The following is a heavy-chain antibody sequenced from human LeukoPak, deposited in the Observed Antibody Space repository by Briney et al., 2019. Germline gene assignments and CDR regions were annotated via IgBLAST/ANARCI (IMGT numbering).Heavy chain of an antibody. J-gene: IGHJ5*02. CDR2: ISDSGGST. CDR3: AREGPVTWGP. CDR1: GFTFSSYD. D-gene: IGHD4-17*01. V-gene: IGHV3-23*01. Sequence: GGSLRLSCTASGFTFSSYDMNWVRQAPGKGLEWVSVISDSGGSTYYADSVKGRFTISRDNSKNTLYLQMNSLRAEDTAVYYCAREGPVTWGPWGQGTLVTVSS.